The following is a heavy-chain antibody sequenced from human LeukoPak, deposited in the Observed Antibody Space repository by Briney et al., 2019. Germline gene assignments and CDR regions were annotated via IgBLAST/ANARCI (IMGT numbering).Heavy chain of an antibody. J-gene: IGHJ3*02. CDR1: GYTFTSYG. CDR2: TSAYNGNT. D-gene: IGHD4-23*01. V-gene: IGHV1-18*01. CDR3: ARDRVAEWELARAFDI. Sequence: ASVKVSCKAPGYTFTSYGISWVRKAPGQGLEGLGWTSAYNGNTNYAQKLQGRVTMTTDTSTSTAYMELRSLRSDDTAVYYCARDRVAEWELARAFDIWGQGTMVTVSS.